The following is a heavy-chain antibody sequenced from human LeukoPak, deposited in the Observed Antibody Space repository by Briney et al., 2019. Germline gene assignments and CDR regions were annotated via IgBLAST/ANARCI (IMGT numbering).Heavy chain of an antibody. Sequence: NPSETLSLTCTVSGYPISSGYYWSWIRQPPGKGLEWIGYIYYSGSTNYNPSLKSRVTISVDTSKNQFSLKLSSVTAADTAVYYCARAQRGGDAFDIWGQGTMVTVSS. CDR1: GYPISSGYY. D-gene: IGHD3-10*01. J-gene: IGHJ3*02. CDR3: ARAQRGGDAFDI. CDR2: IYYSGST. V-gene: IGHV4-61*01.